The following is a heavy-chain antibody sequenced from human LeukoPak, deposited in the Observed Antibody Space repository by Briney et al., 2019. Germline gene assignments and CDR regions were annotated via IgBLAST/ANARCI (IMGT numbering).Heavy chain of an antibody. CDR1: GFTFSSYE. CDR3: TTDPITFGGVIVTDY. D-gene: IGHD3-16*02. CDR2: IKSKTDGGTT. V-gene: IGHV3-15*01. J-gene: IGHJ4*02. Sequence: GGSLRLSCAASGFTFSSYEMNWVRQAPGKGLEWVGRIKSKTDGGTTDYAAPVKGRFTISRDDSKNTLYLQMNSLKTEDTAVYYCTTDPITFGGVIVTDYWGQGTLVTVSS.